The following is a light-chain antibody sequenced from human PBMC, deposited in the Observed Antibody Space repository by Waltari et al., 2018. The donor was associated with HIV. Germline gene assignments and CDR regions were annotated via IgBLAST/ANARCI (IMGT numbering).Light chain of an antibody. J-gene: IGKJ2*03. CDR3: HQYYSTPYS. V-gene: IGKV4-1*01. CDR1: RSVLYSSNNKNY. CDR2: WAS. Sequence: DIVMTQSPDSLAVSLGARATINCKSSRSVLYSSNNKNYLAWYQQKPGQPPKRLIYWASTRESGVPDRFSGSGSGTDITFTISSLQAEDVAVYYCHQYYSTPYSFGQGTKLEIK.